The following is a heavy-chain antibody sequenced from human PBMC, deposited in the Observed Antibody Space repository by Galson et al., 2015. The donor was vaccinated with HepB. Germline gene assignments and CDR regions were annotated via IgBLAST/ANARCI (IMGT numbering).Heavy chain of an antibody. CDR3: ARDGLGFSDWPNNWFDP. D-gene: IGHD3-9*01. J-gene: IGHJ5*01. CDR2: IWYDGSKQ. V-gene: IGHV3-33*01. CDR1: GFTFRNYH. Sequence: SLRLSCAASGFTFRNYHMHWVRQAPGKGLEWVAVIWYDGSKQYYGDSVRGRFTVSRDNSGNTLYLHMFSLRVDDTAVYFCARDGLGFSDWPNNWFDPWGQGTMVVVSS.